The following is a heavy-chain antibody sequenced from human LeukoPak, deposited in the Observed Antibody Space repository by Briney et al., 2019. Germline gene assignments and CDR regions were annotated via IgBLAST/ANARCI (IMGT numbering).Heavy chain of an antibody. V-gene: IGHV3-30*04. J-gene: IGHJ4*02. CDR2: ISYDESYK. Sequence: PGRSLRLSCAASGFTFSSYAMHWVRQAPGKGLEWVALISYDESYKYYVDSVKGRFTISRDNSKNTLYLQMNILRTEDTAVYYCARVDRGKGFDYWGQGTLVTVSS. CDR1: GFTFSSYA. CDR3: ARVDRGKGFDY. D-gene: IGHD3-10*01.